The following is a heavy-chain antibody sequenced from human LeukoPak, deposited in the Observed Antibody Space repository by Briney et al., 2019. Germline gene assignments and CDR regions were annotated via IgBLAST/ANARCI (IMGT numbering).Heavy chain of an antibody. CDR2: ISGSGGST. CDR3: AKDGGIAVAGTISDFDY. D-gene: IGHD6-19*01. Sequence: GGSLRLSCAASGFTFSSYAMSWVRQAPGKGLEWVSAISGSGGSTYYADSVKGRFTISRDNSKNTLYLQMNSLRAEDTAVYYGAKDGGIAVAGTISDFDYWGQGTLVTVSS. CDR1: GFTFSSYA. V-gene: IGHV3-23*01. J-gene: IGHJ4*02.